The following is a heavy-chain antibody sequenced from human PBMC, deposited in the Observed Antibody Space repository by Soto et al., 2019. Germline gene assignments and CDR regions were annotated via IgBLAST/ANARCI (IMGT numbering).Heavy chain of an antibody. J-gene: IGHJ4*02. Sequence: GGSLRLSCEASRFSFSTYAMSWVRQAPGKGLEWVSAIAGSGGPTYYADSVKGRFTISRDNSKNTLYLQMNSLRAEDTALYYCAKDWEFGGRPRCLGYWGQGTLVTVSS. CDR3: AKDWEFGGRPRCLGY. CDR2: IAGSGGPT. V-gene: IGHV3-23*01. CDR1: RFSFSTYA. D-gene: IGHD3-10*01.